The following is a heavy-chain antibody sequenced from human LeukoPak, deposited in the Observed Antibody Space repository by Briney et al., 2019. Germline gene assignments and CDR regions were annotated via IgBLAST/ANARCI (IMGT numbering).Heavy chain of an antibody. D-gene: IGHD4-23*01. V-gene: IGHV3-30-3*01. CDR1: GFTFRDSV. J-gene: IGHJ6*03. Sequence: SGGSLRLSCPASGFTFRDSVLHWVRQAPGEGLEWVAGISTDGIHKHYADSVKGRFTISRDNSKNTLYLQMNSLRAEDTAVYYCARGLTNSHYMDVWGKGTTVTVSS. CDR3: ARGLTNSHYMDV. CDR2: ISTDGIHK.